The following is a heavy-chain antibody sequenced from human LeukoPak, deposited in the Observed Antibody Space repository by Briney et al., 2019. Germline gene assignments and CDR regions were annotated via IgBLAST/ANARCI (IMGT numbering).Heavy chain of an antibody. Sequence: ASVKVSCKTSGFTFTGQYLPWVRQAPGQGLEWMGWIYPESGGPNSAQKFQGRVTMTRDTSSDTAYLELCGLRSDDTAVYYCSVGGAKYHYWGQGTRVTVS. CDR2: IYPESGGP. J-gene: IGHJ4*02. D-gene: IGHD2-21*01. V-gene: IGHV1-2*02. CDR1: GFTFTGQY. CDR3: SVGGAKYHY.